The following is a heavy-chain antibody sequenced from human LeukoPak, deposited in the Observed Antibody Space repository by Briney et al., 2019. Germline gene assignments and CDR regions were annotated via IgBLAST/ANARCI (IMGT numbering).Heavy chain of an antibody. CDR1: GYKFPSYW. CDR2: IYPGDSDT. D-gene: IGHD3-22*01. V-gene: IGHV5-51*01. J-gene: IGHJ5*02. CDR3: ARQGVVMPNWFDP. Sequence: GESLKISCKASGYKFPSYWIGWVRQLPGKGLEWVGIIYPGDSDTRYSPSFQGQVTISADKSISTAYLQWSSLKASDTAMYYCARQGVVMPNWFDPWGQGTLVTVSS.